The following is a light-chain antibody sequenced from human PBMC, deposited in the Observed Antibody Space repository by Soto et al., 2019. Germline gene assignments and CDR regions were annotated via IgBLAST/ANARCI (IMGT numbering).Light chain of an antibody. CDR1: SSDVGGYNY. CDR3: SSYTSSSALG. Sequence: QSVLTQPASVSGSPGQSITISCTGTSSDVGGYNYVSWYQQHPGKAPKLMIYEVSNRPSGVSNRFSGSKSGNTASLTISGLQAEDEADYYCSSYTSSSALGFGNWTKVTVL. V-gene: IGLV2-14*01. CDR2: EVS. J-gene: IGLJ1*01.